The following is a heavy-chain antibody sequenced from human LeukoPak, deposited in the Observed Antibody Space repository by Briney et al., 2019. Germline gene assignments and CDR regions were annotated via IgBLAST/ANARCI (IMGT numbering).Heavy chain of an antibody. CDR2: ISYDGSNK. Sequence: PGRSLRLSCAASGFTFSSYAMHWVRQAPGKGLEWVAVISYDGSNKYYADSVKGRFTISRDNSKNTLYLQMNSLRVEDTAVYYCASGPFYSEVSDQRHYEGQGIPVTVSS. CDR1: GFTFSSYA. CDR3: ASGPFYSEVSDQRHY. J-gene: IGHJ4*02. D-gene: IGHD1-1*01. V-gene: IGHV3-30-3*01.